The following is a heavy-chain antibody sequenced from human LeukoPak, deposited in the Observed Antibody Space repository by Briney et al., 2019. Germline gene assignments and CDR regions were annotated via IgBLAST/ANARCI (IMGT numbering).Heavy chain of an antibody. D-gene: IGHD6-19*01. V-gene: IGHV3-33*03. CDR2: IWYDGSNK. Sequence: GGSLRLSCAASGFTFSSYGMHWVRQAPGKGLEWVAVIWYDGSNKYYADSVKGRFTTSRDNAQNTLYLQMNSLRAEDTAVYYCAKDEAVNWFDPWGQGTLVTVSS. CDR1: GFTFSSYG. J-gene: IGHJ5*02. CDR3: AKDEAVNWFDP.